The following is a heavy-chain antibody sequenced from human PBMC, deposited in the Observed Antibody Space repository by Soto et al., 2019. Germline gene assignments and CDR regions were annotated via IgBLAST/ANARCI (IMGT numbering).Heavy chain of an antibody. V-gene: IGHV3-30*03. CDR1: GFTFSSYG. CDR2: ISYDGSNK. Sequence: QVQLVESGGGVVQPGRSLRLSCAASGFTFSSYGMHWVRQAPGKGLEWVAVISYDGSNKYYADSVKGRFTISRDNSKNPLYLQMNSLRAEDTAVYYCAMDLYDYGDLAAFDIWGQGTMVTVSS. D-gene: IGHD4-17*01. CDR3: AMDLYDYGDLAAFDI. J-gene: IGHJ3*02.